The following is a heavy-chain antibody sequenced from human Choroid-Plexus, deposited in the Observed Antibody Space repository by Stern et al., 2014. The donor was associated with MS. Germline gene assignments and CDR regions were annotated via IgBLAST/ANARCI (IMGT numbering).Heavy chain of an antibody. CDR2: VSYDGSNK. V-gene: IGHV3-30*18. J-gene: IGHJ5*02. Sequence: VQLVQSGGGVVQPGRPLRLSCVASGFTFGSCAMHWVRQAPGKGLEWVGSVSYDGSNKYYADSVKGRFTISRDNSQNTLYMQMSSLRPEDTAVYYCAKDRQYLTYFFDHWGQGSLVTVSS. D-gene: IGHD2/OR15-2a*01. CDR1: GFTFGSCA. CDR3: AKDRQYLTYFFDH.